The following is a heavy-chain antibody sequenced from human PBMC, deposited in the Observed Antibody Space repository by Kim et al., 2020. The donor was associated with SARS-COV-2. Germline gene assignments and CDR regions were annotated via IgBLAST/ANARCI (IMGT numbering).Heavy chain of an antibody. CDR3: AKELERDYYYYYGMDV. Sequence: SVKGRFTISRDNSKNTLYLQMNSLRAEDTAVYYCAKELERDYYYYYGMDVWGQGTTVTVSS. D-gene: IGHD1-1*01. J-gene: IGHJ6*02. V-gene: IGHV3-30*02.